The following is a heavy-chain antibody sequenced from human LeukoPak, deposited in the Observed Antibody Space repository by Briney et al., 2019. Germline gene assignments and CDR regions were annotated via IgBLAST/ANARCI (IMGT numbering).Heavy chain of an antibody. J-gene: IGHJ4*02. D-gene: IGHD3-16*01. CDR3: ARGGGYFNY. Sequence: PSETLSLTCAVYGGSFSGDYWSWIRQPPGKGLEWIGYIYFSGSTNYNPSLKSRVTISVDTSKTQLSLKLSSVTAADTAVYYCARGGGYFNYWGQGTLVTVSS. CDR1: GGSFSGDY. CDR2: IYFSGST. V-gene: IGHV4-59*01.